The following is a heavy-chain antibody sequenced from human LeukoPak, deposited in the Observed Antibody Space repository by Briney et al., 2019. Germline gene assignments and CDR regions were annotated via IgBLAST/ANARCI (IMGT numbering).Heavy chain of an antibody. CDR2: INPSGGST. CDR3: ARSQLCLDY. V-gene: IGHV1-46*01. CDR1: GYTFTNYY. J-gene: IGHJ4*02. Sequence: ASVKVSCKAYGYTFTNYYIHWVRQAPGQGLEWMGIINPSGGSTSYAQKFQGRVTMTRDTSTSTVYMELSSLRAEDTAVYYCARSQLCLDYWGQGTLVTVSS. D-gene: IGHD5-18*01.